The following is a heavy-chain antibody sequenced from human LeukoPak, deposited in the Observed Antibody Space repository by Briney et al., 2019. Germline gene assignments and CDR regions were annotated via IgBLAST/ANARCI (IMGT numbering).Heavy chain of an antibody. CDR3: ASALYSSGWYSFDY. CDR2: IYYSGST. Sequence: KASETLSLTCTVSGGSVSSDSYYWSWIRQPPGKGLEWIGYIYYSGSTNYNPSLKSRVTISVDTSKNQFSLKLSSVTAADTAVCYCASALYSSGWYSFDYWGQGTLVTVSS. V-gene: IGHV4-61*01. J-gene: IGHJ4*02. CDR1: GGSVSSDSYY. D-gene: IGHD6-19*01.